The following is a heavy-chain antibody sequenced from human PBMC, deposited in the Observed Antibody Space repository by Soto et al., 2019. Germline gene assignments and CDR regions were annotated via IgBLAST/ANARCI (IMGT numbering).Heavy chain of an antibody. V-gene: IGHV3-30-3*01. CDR3: ARESTLGYYYGLDV. J-gene: IGHJ6*02. CDR2: ISYDGTNQ. Sequence: QVQLVESGGGVVQPETSLRLSCTVSGFTFRNYPMHWVRQAPGKGLEWVAVISYDGTNQYYTHSVKGRLTISRDNSKNTLYLVMNSLRPEDTAVYYCARESTLGYYYGLDVWGQGTTVTVSS. D-gene: IGHD2-15*01. CDR1: GFTFRNYP.